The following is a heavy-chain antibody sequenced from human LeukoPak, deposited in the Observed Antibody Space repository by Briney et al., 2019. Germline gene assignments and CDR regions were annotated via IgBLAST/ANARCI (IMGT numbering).Heavy chain of an antibody. CDR2: ISSSSTTI. CDR3: ARDNWNP. D-gene: IGHD1-20*01. CDR1: GFTFSSYS. J-gene: IGHJ5*02. V-gene: IGHV3-48*02. Sequence: GGSLRLSCAASGFTFSSYSMNWVRQAPGKGLEWVSSISSSSTTIYYADSVKGRFTISRDNAKNSLSLQMNSLRDEDTAVYYCARDNWNPWGQGTLVTVSS.